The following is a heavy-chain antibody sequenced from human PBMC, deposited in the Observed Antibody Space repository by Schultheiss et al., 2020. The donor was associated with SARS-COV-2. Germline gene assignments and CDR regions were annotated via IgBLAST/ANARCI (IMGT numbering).Heavy chain of an antibody. Sequence: SQTLLLTCAVYGGSFSGYSWGWIRQPPGKGLEWIGDIYYSGSTYYNPSLKSRVTISVDTSKNQFSLKLRSVTAADTAVYYCARDHGRNAMDVWGQGTTVTVSS. CDR2: IYYSGST. V-gene: IGHV4-34*01. J-gene: IGHJ6*02. CDR1: GGSFSGYS. CDR3: ARDHGRNAMDV.